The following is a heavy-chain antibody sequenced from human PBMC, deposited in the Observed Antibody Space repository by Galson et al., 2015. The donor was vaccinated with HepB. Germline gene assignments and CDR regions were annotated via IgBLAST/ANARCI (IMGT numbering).Heavy chain of an antibody. CDR2: ISGSGGST. CDR1: GFTFSSYA. D-gene: IGHD3-9*01. Sequence: SLRLSCAASGFTFSSYAMSWVRQAPGKGLEWVSAISGSGGSTYYADSVKGRFTISRDNSKNTLYLQMNSLRAEDTAVYYCAKAQYYDILTGYYTGGAFDIWGQGTMVTVSS. V-gene: IGHV3-23*01. CDR3: AKAQYYDILTGYYTGGAFDI. J-gene: IGHJ3*02.